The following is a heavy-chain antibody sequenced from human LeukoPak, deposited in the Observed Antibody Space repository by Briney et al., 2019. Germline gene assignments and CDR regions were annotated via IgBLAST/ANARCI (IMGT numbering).Heavy chain of an antibody. CDR2: INPNSGGT. J-gene: IGHJ4*02. V-gene: IGHV1-2*02. D-gene: IGHD3-22*01. CDR3: ARWGRYYYDSSGYYNFDY. Sequence: ASVKVSCKASGYTFTGYYMHWVRQAPGQGLEWMGWINPNSGGTNYAQKFQGRVTMTRDTSISTAYMELSRLRSDDTAVYYCARWGRYYYDSSGYYNFDYWGQGTLVTVSS. CDR1: GYTFTGYY.